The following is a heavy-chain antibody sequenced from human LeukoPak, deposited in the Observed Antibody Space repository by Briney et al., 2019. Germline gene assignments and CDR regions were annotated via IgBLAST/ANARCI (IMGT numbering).Heavy chain of an antibody. Sequence: ASVKVSCKASGYTFTGYYMHWVRQAPGQGREWMGWINPNSGGTNYAQKFQGRVTMIRDTSISTAYMELSRLRSDDTAVYYCARSRRIVVVPAAIGQNNWFDPWGQGTLVTVSS. CDR3: ARSRRIVVVPAAIGQNNWFDP. V-gene: IGHV1-2*02. CDR2: INPNSGGT. J-gene: IGHJ5*02. D-gene: IGHD2-2*02. CDR1: GYTFTGYY.